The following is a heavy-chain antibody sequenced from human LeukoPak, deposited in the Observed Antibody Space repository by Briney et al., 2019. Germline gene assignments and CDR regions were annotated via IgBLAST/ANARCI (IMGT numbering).Heavy chain of an antibody. CDR3: ARLYDSSGYYYYGMDV. CDR1: GGSISSYY. CDR2: IYYSGST. V-gene: IGHV4-59*01. Sequence: SETLSLTCTVSGGSISSYYWSWIRQPPGKGLEWIGYIYYSGSTNYNPSLKSRVTISVDTSKNQLSLKLSSVTAADTAVYYCARLYDSSGYYYYGMDVWGQGTTVTVSS. J-gene: IGHJ6*02. D-gene: IGHD3-22*01.